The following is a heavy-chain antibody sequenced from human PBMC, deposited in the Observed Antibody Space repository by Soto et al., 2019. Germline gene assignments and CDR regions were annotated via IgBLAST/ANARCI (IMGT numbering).Heavy chain of an antibody. Sequence: GASLKISCKGSGYSFTSYWIGWVRQMPGKGLEWMGIIYPGDSDTRYSPSFQGQVTISADKSISTAYLQWSSLKASDTAMYYCAAGNVVSDYGMDVWGQGTTVTVSS. CDR3: AAGNVVSDYGMDV. V-gene: IGHV5-51*03. J-gene: IGHJ6*02. CDR1: GYSFTSYW. CDR2: IYPGDSDT. D-gene: IGHD2-15*01.